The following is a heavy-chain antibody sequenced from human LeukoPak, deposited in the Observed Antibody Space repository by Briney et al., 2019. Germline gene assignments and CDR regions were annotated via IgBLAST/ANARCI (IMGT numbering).Heavy chain of an antibody. J-gene: IGHJ4*02. CDR3: AKGVVGATTYYFDY. CDR2: ISWNSGSI. Sequence: GGSLRLSCAASGFTFDDYAMHWVRQAPGKGLEWVSGISWNSGSIGYADSVKGRFTISRDNAKNSLYLQMDSLRAEDTALYYCAKGVVGATTYYFDYWGQGTLVTASS. D-gene: IGHD1-26*01. CDR1: GFTFDDYA. V-gene: IGHV3-9*01.